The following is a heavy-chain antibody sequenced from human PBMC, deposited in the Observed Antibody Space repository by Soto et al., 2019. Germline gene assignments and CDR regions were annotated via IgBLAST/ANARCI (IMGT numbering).Heavy chain of an antibody. V-gene: IGHV4-30-4*01. Sequence: QVQLQESGPGLVKPSQTLSLTCTVSGGSISSGDYYWSWIRQPPGKGLEWIGYIYYSGSTYYNPSLKSRVTISVDTSKTQSSLKLSSVTAADTAVYYGARDLAYCGGDCRGPSDYWGQGTLVTFSS. CDR2: IYYSGST. D-gene: IGHD2-21*02. J-gene: IGHJ4*02. CDR3: ARDLAYCGGDCRGPSDY. CDR1: GGSISSGDYY.